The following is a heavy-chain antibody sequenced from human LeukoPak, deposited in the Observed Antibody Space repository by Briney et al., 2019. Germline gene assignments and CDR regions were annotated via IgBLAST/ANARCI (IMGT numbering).Heavy chain of an antibody. CDR3: ARQESRNYYYEGLDY. V-gene: IGHV3-30*04. Sequence: GRSLRLSCAASGFSFSSYAIHWVRQAPGKGLEWVALISYNGGKKDYADSVKGRFTIDRDNSKNTVYLQMNSLRPDDTAIYFCARQESRNYYYEGLDYWGQGNLVTVSS. CDR1: GFSFSSYA. J-gene: IGHJ4*02. CDR2: ISYNGGKK. D-gene: IGHD3-22*01.